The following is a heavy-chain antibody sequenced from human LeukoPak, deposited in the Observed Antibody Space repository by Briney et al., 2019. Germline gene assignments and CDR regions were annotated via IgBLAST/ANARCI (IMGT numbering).Heavy chain of an antibody. J-gene: IGHJ4*02. D-gene: IGHD1-7*01. CDR1: GFTVSSNY. CDR3: AREVNWNYESY. CDR2: IYSGGST. Sequence: PGGSLRLSCAASGFTVSSNYMSWVRQAPGKGLEWVSVIYSGGSTYYADSVKGRFTISRDNSKNTLYLQMNSLRAEDTAVYYCAREVNWNYESYWGRGTLVTVSS. V-gene: IGHV3-66*02.